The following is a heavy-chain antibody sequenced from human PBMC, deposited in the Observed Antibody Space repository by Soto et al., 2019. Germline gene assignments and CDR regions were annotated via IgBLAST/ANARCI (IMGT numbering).Heavy chain of an antibody. J-gene: IGHJ4*02. D-gene: IGHD1-26*01. CDR1: GFTFASSA. V-gene: IGHV1-58*01. Sequence: GASVKVSCKASGFTFASSAVQWVRQARGQRLEWIGWIVVGSGNTNYAQKFQERVTITRDMSTSTAYMELSSLRSEDTAVYYCAAEWYSGSYLQDYWGQGTLVTVSS. CDR2: IVVGSGNT. CDR3: AAEWYSGSYLQDY.